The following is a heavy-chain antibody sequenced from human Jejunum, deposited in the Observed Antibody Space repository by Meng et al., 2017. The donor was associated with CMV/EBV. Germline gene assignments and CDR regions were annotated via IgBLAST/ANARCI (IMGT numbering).Heavy chain of an antibody. Sequence: QVQLVQSGSELKKPGASVKVSCEASGYTFTSYDINWVRQGTGQGLEWMGWMNPNRGTTGYAQKFQGRVTMTRNISKSTAYMDLSSLRSEDTAVYYCATGVADFEYWGQGTLVTVSS. V-gene: IGHV1-8*01. CDR2: MNPNRGTT. J-gene: IGHJ4*02. CDR3: ATGVADFEY. D-gene: IGHD6-19*01. CDR1: GYTFTSYD.